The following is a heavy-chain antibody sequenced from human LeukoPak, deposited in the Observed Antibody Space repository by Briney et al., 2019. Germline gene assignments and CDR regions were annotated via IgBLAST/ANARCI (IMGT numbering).Heavy chain of an antibody. D-gene: IGHD5-18*01. V-gene: IGHV3-7*01. CDR3: ARDLAYSRLDY. J-gene: IGHJ4*02. CDR1: GLAFSSSW. Sequence: GGSLRPSCAVSGLAFSSSWMDWVRQAPGKGLEWVASINPDGNKKYSADSVKGRFTISRDNAENSLYLQMNSLRVEDTAFYYCARDLAYSRLDYWGQGMLVTVSS. CDR2: INPDGNKK.